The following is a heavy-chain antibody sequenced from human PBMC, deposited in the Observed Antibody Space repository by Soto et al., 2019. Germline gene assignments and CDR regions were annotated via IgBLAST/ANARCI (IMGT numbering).Heavy chain of an antibody. J-gene: IGHJ6*03. V-gene: IGHV3-23*01. CDR2: ISGSGGST. D-gene: IGHD3-10*01. Sequence: EVQLLESGGGLVQPGGSLRLSCAASGFTFSSYAMSWVRQAPGKGLEWVSAISGSGGSTYYADSVKGRFTISRDNSKNTLYLQMNSLRAEDTAVYYCADMVRGVNAYYYYYMDVWGKGTTVTVSS. CDR1: GFTFSSYA. CDR3: ADMVRGVNAYYYYYMDV.